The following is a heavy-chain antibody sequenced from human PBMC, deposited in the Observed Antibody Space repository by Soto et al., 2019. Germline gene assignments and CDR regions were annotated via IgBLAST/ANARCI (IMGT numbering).Heavy chain of an antibody. V-gene: IGHV5-10-1*01. J-gene: IGHJ6*02. CDR3: ARHPIAVAGTRYYGMDV. CDR1: GYSFTSYW. Sequence: PGESLKISCKGSGYSFTSYWISWVRQMPGKGLEWMGRIDPSDSYTNYSPSFQGHVTISADKSISTAYLQWSSLKASDTAMYYCARHPIAVAGTRYYGMDVWGQGTTVTVYS. D-gene: IGHD6-19*01. CDR2: IDPSDSYT.